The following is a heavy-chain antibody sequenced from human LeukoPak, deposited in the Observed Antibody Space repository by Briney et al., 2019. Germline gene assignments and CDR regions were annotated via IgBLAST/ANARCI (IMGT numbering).Heavy chain of an antibody. CDR3: ARTWGGLYYFDY. V-gene: IGHV4-59*01. CDR2: IYYSGST. Sequence: SETLSLTCAVSGGSISNYYWSWIRQPPGKGLERIAYIYYSGSTNYNPSLRSRVTMSVDTSKSQFSLKLSSVTAADTAVYFCARTWGGLYYFDYWGQGTLVTVSS. J-gene: IGHJ4*02. D-gene: IGHD3-16*01. CDR1: GGSISNYY.